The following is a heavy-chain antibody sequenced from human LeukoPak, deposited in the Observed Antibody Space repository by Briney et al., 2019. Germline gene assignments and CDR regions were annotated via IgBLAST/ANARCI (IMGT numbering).Heavy chain of an antibody. CDR2: IYYSGST. Sequence: PSETLSLTCTVSGGSISSYYWSWIRQPPGKGLEWIGYIYYSGSTNYNPSLKSRVTMSVDTSKNQFSLKLSSVTAADTAVYYCARERSRYFDYWGQGTLVTVSS. CDR1: GGSISSYY. CDR3: ARERSRYFDY. V-gene: IGHV4-59*12. J-gene: IGHJ4*02.